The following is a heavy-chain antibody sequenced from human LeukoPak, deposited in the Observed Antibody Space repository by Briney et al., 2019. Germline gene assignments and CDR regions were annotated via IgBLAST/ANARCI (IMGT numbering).Heavy chain of an antibody. CDR2: IIPIFGTA. V-gene: IGHV1-69*13. Sequence: SVKVSCKASGGTFSSYAISWVRQAPGQGLEWMGGIIPIFGTANYAQKFQGRVTITADESTSTAYMELSSLRSEDTAVYYCARDFDYGGNSFDYWGQGTLVTVSS. CDR3: ARDFDYGGNSFDY. D-gene: IGHD4-23*01. J-gene: IGHJ4*02. CDR1: GGTFSSYA.